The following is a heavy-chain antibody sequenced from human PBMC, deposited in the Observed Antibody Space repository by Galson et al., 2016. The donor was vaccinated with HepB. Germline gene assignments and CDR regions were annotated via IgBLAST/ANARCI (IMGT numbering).Heavy chain of an antibody. J-gene: IGHJ6*02. V-gene: IGHV3-9*01. CDR2: ISWKSNNI. CDR1: GFSFDDYA. D-gene: IGHD2-21*01. Sequence: SLRLSCAASGFSFDDYAMHWVRQVPGKGLEWVAGISWKSNNIGYADSVKGRFTISRDDAKNSLYLQMNSLRPEDTALYYCGKVIHSMSYYYYPVDVWGQGTTVTVSS. CDR3: GKVIHSMSYYYYPVDV.